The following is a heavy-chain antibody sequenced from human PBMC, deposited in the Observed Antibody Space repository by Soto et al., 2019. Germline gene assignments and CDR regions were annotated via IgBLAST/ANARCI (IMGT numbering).Heavy chain of an antibody. V-gene: IGHV1-18*04. J-gene: IGHJ4*02. CDR1: GYTFTGYY. D-gene: IGHD6-6*01. CDR3: ARTIYSSSSPFDY. CDR2: ISAYNHNT. Sequence: ASVKVSFKASGYTFTGYYMHWVRQAPGHGLEWMGWISAYNHNTNYAQKFQGRVTMTTDTSTSTAYMELRSLSSDDTAVYYCARTIYSSSSPFDYWGQGTQVTVSS.